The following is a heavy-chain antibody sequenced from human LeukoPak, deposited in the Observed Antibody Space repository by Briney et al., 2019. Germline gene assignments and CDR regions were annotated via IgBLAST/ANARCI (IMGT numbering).Heavy chain of an antibody. D-gene: IGHD6-19*01. V-gene: IGHV4-59*08. Sequence: SETLSLTCTVSGGTISRYYWTGIRQPPGKGLEWIGYIHYSGSTKYNPSLKSRVTISVDTSKNQFSLKLSSVTAADTAVYYCARWYSSGWAFDYWGQGTLVTVSS. CDR1: GGTISRYY. J-gene: IGHJ4*02. CDR2: IHYSGST. CDR3: ARWYSSGWAFDY.